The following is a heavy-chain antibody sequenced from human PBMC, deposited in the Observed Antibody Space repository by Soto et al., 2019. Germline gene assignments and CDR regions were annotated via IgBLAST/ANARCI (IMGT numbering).Heavy chain of an antibody. CDR1: GYSFTDYK. Sequence: GVSVKVSCEACGYSFTDYKLRWLRQAPGQGLEWMGWISGYSGNKVYTQRFKGRLAMATDTSTGTAYMELRSLRSDDTAVYYCARDFYESSGYCDYWGQGTLVTVSS. CDR2: ISGYSGNK. J-gene: IGHJ4*02. D-gene: IGHD3-22*01. CDR3: ARDFYESSGYCDY. V-gene: IGHV1-18*04.